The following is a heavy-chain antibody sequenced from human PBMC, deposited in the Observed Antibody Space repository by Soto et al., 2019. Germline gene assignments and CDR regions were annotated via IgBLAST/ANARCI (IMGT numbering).Heavy chain of an antibody. V-gene: IGHV1-2*04. Sequence: ASVKVSCKASGYTFTGYYMHWVRQAPGQGLEWMGWIDPNSGGTNYAQKFQGWVTMTRDTSISTAYMELSRLRSDDTAVYYCARERMMGYDSSGFNYYYYGMDVWGQGTTVTVYS. CDR1: GYTFTGYY. CDR2: IDPNSGGT. CDR3: ARERMMGYDSSGFNYYYYGMDV. J-gene: IGHJ6*02. D-gene: IGHD3-22*01.